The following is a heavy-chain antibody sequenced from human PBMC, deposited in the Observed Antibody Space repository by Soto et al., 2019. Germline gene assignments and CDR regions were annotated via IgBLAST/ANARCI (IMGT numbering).Heavy chain of an antibody. D-gene: IGHD2-21*02. CDR2: IYDSGST. Sequence: PSETLSLTCTVSGGSISSYYWSWIRQPQGKGLEWIGYIYDSGSTYSNRSLKILVTISVDTSKNQFSLKLSSVAAANTAVYYCARYTVVTPEFYYYGMDVWGQGTTVTVSS. CDR1: GGSISSYY. J-gene: IGHJ6*02. CDR3: ARYTVVTPEFYYYGMDV. V-gene: IGHV4-59*06.